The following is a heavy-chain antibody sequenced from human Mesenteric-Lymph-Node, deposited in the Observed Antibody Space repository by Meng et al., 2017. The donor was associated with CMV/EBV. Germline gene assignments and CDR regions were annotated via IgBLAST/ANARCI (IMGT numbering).Heavy chain of an antibody. CDR3: ARIYGNVAGHCYHALDV. J-gene: IGHJ6*02. CDR1: GFTFSNFA. Sequence: GESLKISCAASGFTFSNFAMTWARHIPGRGLEAVSSISDGGDRTYYVGSAKGRFTISRDNSKSTVYLQMNSLRVEDTAVYYCARIYGNVAGHCYHALDVWGQGATVTVSS. D-gene: IGHD1-14*01. V-gene: IGHV3-23*01. CDR2: ISDGGDRT.